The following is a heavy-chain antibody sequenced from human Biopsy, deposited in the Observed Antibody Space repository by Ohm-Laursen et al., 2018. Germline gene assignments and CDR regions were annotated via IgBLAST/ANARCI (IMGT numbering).Heavy chain of an antibody. D-gene: IGHD5-18*01. CDR2: IYNDVST. CDR1: GASVSSGSYD. Sequence: TLSLTRTVSGASVSSGSYDWSWIRQPPGKGLEWIGNIYNDVSTKYNPSLRSRVTISADKSANQFSLKLRSVTAADTAVYYCARGYAGLYEAFDFWGQGTVVTVAS. V-gene: IGHV4-61*01. J-gene: IGHJ3*01. CDR3: ARGYAGLYEAFDF.